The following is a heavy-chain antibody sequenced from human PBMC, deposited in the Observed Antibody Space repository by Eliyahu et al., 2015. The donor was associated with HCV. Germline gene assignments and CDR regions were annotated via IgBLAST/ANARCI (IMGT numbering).Heavy chain of an antibody. CDR1: GFTFXXYR. CDR3: ASFRHPAYYYDSSGYYYDDAFDI. J-gene: IGHJ3*02. CDR2: ISSSSSYI. Sequence: EVQLVESGGGLVKPGGSLRLSCAASGFTFXXYRMNWVRRAPGKGLGWVSSISSSSSYIYYADSVKGRFTISRDNAKNSLYLQMNSLRAEDTAVYYCASFRHPAYYYDSSGYYYDDAFDIWGQGTMVTVSS. D-gene: IGHD3-22*01. V-gene: IGHV3-21*01.